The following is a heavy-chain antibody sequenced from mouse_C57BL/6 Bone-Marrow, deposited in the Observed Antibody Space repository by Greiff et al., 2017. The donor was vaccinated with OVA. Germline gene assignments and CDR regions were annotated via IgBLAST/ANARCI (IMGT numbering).Heavy chain of an antibody. CDR3: TREGTGTDY. D-gene: IGHD4-1*01. J-gene: IGHJ2*01. Sequence: DVHLVESGEGLVKPGGSLKLSCAASGFTFSSYAMSWVRQTPEKRLEWVAYISSGGDYIYYADTVKGRFTISRDNARNTLYLQMSSLKSEDTAMYYCTREGTGTDYWGQGTTLTVSS. V-gene: IGHV5-9-1*02. CDR2: ISSGGDYI. CDR1: GFTFSSYA.